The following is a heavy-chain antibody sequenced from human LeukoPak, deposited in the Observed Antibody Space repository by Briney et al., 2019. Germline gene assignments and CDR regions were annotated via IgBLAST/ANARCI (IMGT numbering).Heavy chain of an antibody. V-gene: IGHV3-23*01. D-gene: IGHD3-9*01. CDR3: AKRHFDWSTNSYYGMDV. CDR1: GFTFSSYA. CDR2: ISGNAVNI. J-gene: IGHJ6*02. Sequence: GASLRLSCAASGFTFSSYAMSWLRQAPGKGLEWVSGISGNAVNIFYADSVKGRFTISRDNSNNTLFLLMNSLRAEDTAVYYCAKRHFDWSTNSYYGMDVWGQGTTVTVSS.